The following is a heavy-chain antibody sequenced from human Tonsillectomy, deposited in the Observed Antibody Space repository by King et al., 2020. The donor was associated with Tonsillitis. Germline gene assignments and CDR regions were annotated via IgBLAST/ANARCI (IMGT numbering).Heavy chain of an antibody. V-gene: IGHV3-48*01. J-gene: IGHJ4*02. CDR2: IGWSSSTI. CDR3: ARDQHYALDY. D-gene: IGHD2-2*01. Sequence: VQLVESGGGLVQPGGSLRLSCTASGFTFNSYSMNWFRQAPGKGLEWLSYIGWSSSTIFYADAVRGRFTISRDNAENSLRLQMNSLSAEDTAVYYCARDQHYALDYWGQGTLVTVSS. CDR1: GFTFNSYS.